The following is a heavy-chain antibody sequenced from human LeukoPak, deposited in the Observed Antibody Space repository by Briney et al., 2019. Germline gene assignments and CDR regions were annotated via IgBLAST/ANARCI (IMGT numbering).Heavy chain of an antibody. Sequence: ASVKVSFKASGYTFATYGFCWVRQAPGHGLEWMGWISANSGKTDYAQKFQGRVTMTTDTSTTTAYMELRSLRPDDTALYFCAKVAGDRMDHWGQGTLLTVSS. CDR2: ISANSGKT. CDR1: GYTFATYG. CDR3: AKVAGDRMDH. J-gene: IGHJ4*02. V-gene: IGHV1-18*01. D-gene: IGHD6-13*01.